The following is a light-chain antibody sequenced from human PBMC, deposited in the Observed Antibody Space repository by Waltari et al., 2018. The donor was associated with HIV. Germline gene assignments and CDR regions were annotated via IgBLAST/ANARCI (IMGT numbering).Light chain of an antibody. Sequence: QSVLTQPTSASGTPGQRVIIPCTGSSANIRSNCVTCYQQIPVTAPKLLIYNNNQLPSGVPDRFSASKSGTSASLAIGGLQPEDEADYYCAAWDDSLAVAFGGGTKLTVL. J-gene: IGLJ2*01. CDR3: AAWDDSLAVA. CDR2: NNN. CDR1: SANIRSNC. V-gene: IGLV1-44*01.